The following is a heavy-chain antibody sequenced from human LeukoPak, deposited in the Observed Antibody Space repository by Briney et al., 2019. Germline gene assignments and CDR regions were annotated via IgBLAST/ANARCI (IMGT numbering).Heavy chain of an antibody. V-gene: IGHV3-15*01. CDR1: GFTFSSYG. Sequence: GRSLRLSCVASGFTFSSYGMHWVRQAPGKGLEWVGRIKSKTDGGTTDYAAPVKGRFTISRDDSKNTLYLQMNSLKTEDTAVYYCTTDKGVLASDAFDIWGQGTMVTVSS. CDR3: TTDKGVLASDAFDI. D-gene: IGHD2-8*02. CDR2: IKSKTDGGTT. J-gene: IGHJ3*02.